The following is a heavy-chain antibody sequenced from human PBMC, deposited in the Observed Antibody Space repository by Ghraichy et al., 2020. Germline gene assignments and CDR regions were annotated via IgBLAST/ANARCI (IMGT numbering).Heavy chain of an antibody. CDR2: INPSGGST. J-gene: IGHJ2*01. D-gene: IGHD6-19*01. CDR3: ARDRGAIAVAEGYWYFDL. V-gene: IGHV1-46*01. Sequence: ASVKVSCKASGYTFTSYYMHWVRQAPGQGLEWMGIINPSGGSTSYAQKFQGRVTMTRDTSTSTVYMELSSLRSEDTAVYYCARDRGAIAVAEGYWYFDLWGRGTLVTVSS. CDR1: GYTFTSYY.